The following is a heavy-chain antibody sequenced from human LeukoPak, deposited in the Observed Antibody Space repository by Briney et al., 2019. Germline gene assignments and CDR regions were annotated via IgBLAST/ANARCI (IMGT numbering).Heavy chain of an antibody. CDR1: GGSISSYY. CDR2: IYTSGST. J-gene: IGHJ6*03. Sequence: SETLSLTCTVSGGSISSYYWSWIRQPPGKGLEWIGYIYTSGSTNYNPSLKSRVTISVDTSKNQFSLKLSSVTAADTAVYYCERRHMGVVPAGYYYYMDVWGKGTTVTVSS. CDR3: ERRHMGVVPAGYYYYMDV. V-gene: IGHV4-4*09. D-gene: IGHD2-2*01.